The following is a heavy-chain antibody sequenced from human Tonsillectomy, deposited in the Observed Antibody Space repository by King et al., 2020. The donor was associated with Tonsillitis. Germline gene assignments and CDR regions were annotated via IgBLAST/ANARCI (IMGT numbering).Heavy chain of an antibody. CDR1: GFTFSDYA. CDR3: TREYRTSLLSVDP. D-gene: IGHD6-13*01. Sequence: QLVQSGGGLVQPGGSLRLSCTASGFTFSDYAVSWFRQAPGKGLEWVGFIRSRPHGGTTEYAASVRGRFTISRDDSKRIASLQMNSLETEDTAVYYCTREYRTSLLSVDPWGQGTLVTVSS. J-gene: IGHJ5*02. V-gene: IGHV3-49*03. CDR2: IRSRPHGGTT.